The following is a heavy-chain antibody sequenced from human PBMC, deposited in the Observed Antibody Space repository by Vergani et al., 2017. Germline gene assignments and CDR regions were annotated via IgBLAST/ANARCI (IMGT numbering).Heavy chain of an antibody. D-gene: IGHD4-23*01. J-gene: IGHJ2*01. CDR3: AKVVLVTTAFYWYFDL. Sequence: EVQLLQSGGGVIQPGGSVRLSCAASGFTFSACPMTWVRQAPGKGLEWVSAISGAGDSTYYADSVRGRFTISRDNSQNTLFLQMNSLRDEDTAIYYCAKVVLVTTAFYWYFDLWGHGTQVTVSS. CDR2: ISGAGDST. V-gene: IGHV3-23*01. CDR1: GFTFSACP.